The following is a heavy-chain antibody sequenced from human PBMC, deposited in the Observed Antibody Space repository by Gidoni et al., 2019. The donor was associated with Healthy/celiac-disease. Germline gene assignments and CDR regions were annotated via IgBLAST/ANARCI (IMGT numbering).Heavy chain of an antibody. CDR2: ISSSGSTI. V-gene: IGHV3-48*03. CDR1: GFTFSSYE. D-gene: IGHD2-21*01. J-gene: IGHJ5*02. Sequence: EVQLVESGGGLVQPGGSLRLSCAASGFTFSSYEMNWVRQAPGKGLEWVSYISSSGSTIYYADSVKGRFTISRDNAKNSLYLQMNSLRAEDTAVYYCARGGYCGGDCYGPNWFDPWGQGTLVTVSS. CDR3: ARGGYCGGDCYGPNWFDP.